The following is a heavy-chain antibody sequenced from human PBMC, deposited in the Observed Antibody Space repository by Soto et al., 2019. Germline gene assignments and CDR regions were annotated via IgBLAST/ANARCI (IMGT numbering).Heavy chain of an antibody. CDR2: ISATGGST. V-gene: IGHV3-23*01. CDR1: GLTFNNYA. Sequence: GGSLRLSCAASGLTFNNYAMNWVRQAPGKGLEWVATISATGGSTYYADSVKDRFTISRDNSKNTLYLQMNGLRVEDTAVYYCAKDRLAGNFDYWGQGTQVTVSS. CDR3: AKDRLAGNFDY. J-gene: IGHJ4*02.